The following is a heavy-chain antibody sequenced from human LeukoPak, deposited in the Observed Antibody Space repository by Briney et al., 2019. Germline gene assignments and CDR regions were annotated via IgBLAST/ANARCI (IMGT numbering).Heavy chain of an antibody. CDR3: ARVGYYDSSGYSPFDY. V-gene: IGHV1-8*01. CDR2: VNPNSGNT. J-gene: IGHJ4*02. Sequence: GASVKISSQTSGYTFTSYDINRVRQATRQGLDWMGWVNPNSGNTGYAQKFQGRVTMTRNTSISTAYMELSSLRSEDTAVYYCARVGYYDSSGYSPFDYWGQGTLVTVSS. D-gene: IGHD3-22*01. CDR1: GYTFTSYD.